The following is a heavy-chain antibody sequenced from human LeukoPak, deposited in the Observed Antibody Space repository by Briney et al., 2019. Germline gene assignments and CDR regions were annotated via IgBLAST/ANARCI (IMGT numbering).Heavy chain of an antibody. CDR3: AVEYSSSAWDY. CDR2: IYTSGST. Sequence: SETLSLTCAVSGGSISSGSYYWSWIRQPAGKGLEWIGRIYTSGSTNYNPSLKSRVTISVDTSKNQFSLKLSSVTAADTAMYYCAVEYSSSAWDYWGQGTQVTVSS. CDR1: GGSISSGSYY. V-gene: IGHV4-61*02. J-gene: IGHJ4*02. D-gene: IGHD6-6*01.